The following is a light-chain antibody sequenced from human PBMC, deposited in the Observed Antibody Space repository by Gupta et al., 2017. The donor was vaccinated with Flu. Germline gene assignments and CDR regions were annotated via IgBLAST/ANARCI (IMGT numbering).Light chain of an antibody. J-gene: IGLJ2*01. CDR1: SSDIGGYNY. CDR2: EVT. V-gene: IGLV2-8*01. Sequence: QSALTQPPSASGSPGQSVTISCTGTSSDIGGYNYVSWYQQYPGKAPKLFIYEVTKRPSGVPDRFSGSKSGNTASLTVSGLQPEDEAHYFCSSYADNNNRLFGGGTKVTVL. CDR3: SSYADNNNRL.